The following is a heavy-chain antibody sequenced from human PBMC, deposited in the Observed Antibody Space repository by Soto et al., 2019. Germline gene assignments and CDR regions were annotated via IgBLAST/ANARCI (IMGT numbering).Heavy chain of an antibody. CDR2: IKPDESEK. D-gene: IGHD4-4*01. J-gene: IGHJ5*02. Sequence: GGSLRLSCTASGFTFSYSWMTWVRQAPGKGLEWVARIKPDESEKKYADSVKGRFSISRDNAKNSMYLQMDSLRGEDTAVYYCVRGGSNYASWGQGTLVTVSS. CDR3: VRGGSNYAS. V-gene: IGHV3-7*01. CDR1: GFTFSYSW.